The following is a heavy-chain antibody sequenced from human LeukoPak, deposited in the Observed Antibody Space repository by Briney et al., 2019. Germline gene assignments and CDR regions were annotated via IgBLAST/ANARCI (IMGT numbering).Heavy chain of an antibody. V-gene: IGHV1-46*01. CDR1: GYSFASNY. CDR2: IYPRDGST. J-gene: IGHJ4*02. Sequence: ASVKVSCKASGYSFASNYIHWVRQAPGQGLEWMGMIYPRDGSTSYAQKFQGRVTVTRDTSTSTVHMELSGLRSEDTAVYYCARDQEAFDYWGQGTLVTVSS. CDR3: ARDQEAFDY.